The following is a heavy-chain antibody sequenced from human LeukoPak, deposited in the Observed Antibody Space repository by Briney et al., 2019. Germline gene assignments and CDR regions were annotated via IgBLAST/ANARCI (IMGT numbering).Heavy chain of an antibody. D-gene: IGHD4-17*01. V-gene: IGHV4-59*08. CDR3: ARHPGRISYGAFDY. J-gene: IGHJ4*02. Sequence: PSETLSLTCTVSGGSISSYYWSWIRQPPGKGLEWIGYIYYSGSTNYNPSLKSRVAISVDTSKNQFSLKLSSVTAADTAVYYCARHPGRISYGAFDYWGQGTLVTVSS. CDR1: GGSISSYY. CDR2: IYYSGST.